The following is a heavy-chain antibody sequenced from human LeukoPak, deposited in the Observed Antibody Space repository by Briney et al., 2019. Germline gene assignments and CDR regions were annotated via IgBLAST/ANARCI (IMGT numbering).Heavy chain of an antibody. D-gene: IGHD6-13*01. J-gene: IGHJ1*01. Sequence: PGGSLRLSCAASGFIFSSYAMSWLRQAPGKGLEWVSAISGSGGSTYYADSVKGRFAISRDNSKNTLYLQMDSLRAEDTAVYYCAKEIPSIPAAEDWGQGTLVTVSS. V-gene: IGHV3-23*01. CDR1: GFIFSSYA. CDR3: AKEIPSIPAAED. CDR2: ISGSGGST.